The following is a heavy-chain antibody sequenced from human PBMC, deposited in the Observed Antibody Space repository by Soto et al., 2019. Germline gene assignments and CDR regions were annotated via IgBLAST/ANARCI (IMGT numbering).Heavy chain of an antibody. CDR3: ARETFGDRFYMDV. CDR2: ISRTGEDK. D-gene: IGHD3-10*01. J-gene: IGHJ6*03. CDR1: GFNFNHYG. V-gene: IGHV3-21*01. Sequence: EVQVVESGGGLVKPGGSLRLSCAASGFNFNHYGMHWVRQAPGKGLEGVSYISRTGEDKKFLDSVKGRFTISRDNAKNSLFLQMNSLRAEDTAIYYCARETFGDRFYMDVWGRGTTVTVSS.